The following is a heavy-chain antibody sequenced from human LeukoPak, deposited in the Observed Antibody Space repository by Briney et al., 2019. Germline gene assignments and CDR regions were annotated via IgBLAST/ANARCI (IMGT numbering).Heavy chain of an antibody. CDR3: ARDGRVGYSSGWLSGYYYYGMDV. Sequence: ASVTVSFKASGYTFTNYGISWVRQAPGQGLEGMGWISAYNGNTNYARKLQGRVTMTTDTSTSTAYMELRSLRSDDTAVYYCARDGRVGYSSGWLSGYYYYGMDVWGQGTTVTVSS. CDR2: ISAYNGNT. CDR1: GYTFTNYG. J-gene: IGHJ6*02. V-gene: IGHV1-18*01. D-gene: IGHD6-19*01.